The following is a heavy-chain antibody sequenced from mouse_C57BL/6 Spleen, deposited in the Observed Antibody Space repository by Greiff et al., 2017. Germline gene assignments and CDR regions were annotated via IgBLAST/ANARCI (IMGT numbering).Heavy chain of an antibody. CDR1: GYTFTSYW. CDR3: ARATPDYAMDY. CDR2: IYPGSGST. V-gene: IGHV1-55*01. Sequence: QVHVKQPGAELVKPGASVKMSCKASGYTFTSYWITWVKQRPGQGLEWIGDIYPGSGSTNYNEKFKSKATLTVDTSSSTAYMQLSSLTSEDSAVYYCARATPDYAMDYWGQGTSVTVSS. J-gene: IGHJ4*01.